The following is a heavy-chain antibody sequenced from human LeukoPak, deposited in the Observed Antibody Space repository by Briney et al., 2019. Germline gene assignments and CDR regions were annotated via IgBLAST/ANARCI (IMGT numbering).Heavy chain of an antibody. V-gene: IGHV3-9*01. D-gene: IGHD1-1*01. CDR3: ARPKRGNFDY. CDR2: MSWNGGSI. CDR1: GFTFDDYA. J-gene: IGHJ4*02. Sequence: PGRSLRLSCAASGFTFDDYAIHWVRQAPGKGLEWVSGMSWNGGSIGYADSVKGRFTISRDNSKNTLYLQMNSLRAEDTAVYYCARPKRGNFDYWGQGTLVTVSS.